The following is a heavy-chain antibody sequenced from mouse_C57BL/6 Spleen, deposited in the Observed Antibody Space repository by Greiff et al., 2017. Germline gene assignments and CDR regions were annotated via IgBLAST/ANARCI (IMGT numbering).Heavy chain of an antibody. CDR1: GFTFSSYT. CDR3: ARDWDDYYAMDY. V-gene: IGHV5-9*01. D-gene: IGHD4-1*01. Sequence: EVKLMESGGGLVKPGGSLKLSCAASGFTFSSYTMSWVRQTPEKRLEWVATISGGGGNTYYPDSVKGRFTISRDNAKNTLYLQMSSLRSEDTALYYCARDWDDYYAMDYWGQGTSVTVSS. J-gene: IGHJ4*01. CDR2: ISGGGGNT.